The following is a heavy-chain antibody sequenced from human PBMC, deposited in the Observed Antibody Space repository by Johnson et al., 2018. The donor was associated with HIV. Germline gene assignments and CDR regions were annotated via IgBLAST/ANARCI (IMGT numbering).Heavy chain of an antibody. Sequence: VQLVESGGGVVQPGRSLRLSCAASGFSVSSSYMSWVRQVPGKGLEWVSVIYSGGSTYYAESVKGRFTVSRDNSKNTVYLQMNSLRAEDTAVYSCARVGSSGKDAFDIWGQGTMVTVSS. CDR2: IYSGGST. J-gene: IGHJ3*02. CDR3: ARVGSSGKDAFDI. D-gene: IGHD6-25*01. V-gene: IGHV3-53*01. CDR1: GFSVSSSY.